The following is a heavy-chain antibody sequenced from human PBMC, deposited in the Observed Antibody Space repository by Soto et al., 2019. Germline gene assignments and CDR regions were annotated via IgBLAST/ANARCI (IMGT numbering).Heavy chain of an antibody. D-gene: IGHD6-19*01. CDR2: ISGTGSST. Sequence: PVGSLRLSCEGSGFTFSTSAMSWVRQVPGKGLEWVSGISGTGSSTYYADSVKGRFSISRDNSKNTVYLQMNSLRADDTAEYYCAKGRQWLVYYFDYWGPGILVTVSS. V-gene: IGHV3-23*01. CDR3: AKGRQWLVYYFDY. CDR1: GFTFSTSA. J-gene: IGHJ4*02.